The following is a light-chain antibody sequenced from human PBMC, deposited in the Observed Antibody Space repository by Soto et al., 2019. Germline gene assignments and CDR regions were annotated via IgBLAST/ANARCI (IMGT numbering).Light chain of an antibody. CDR1: QTSSSW. Sequence: DIQMTQSPSTLSGSLGDRVPISCPARQTSSSWLAWYQQKPGHAPKFLIYDASTLQSGVPSRFIGSGSGTEFTLTIRSMEPDDFATYDCQQYHSRGTFCQGTKVDIK. CDR2: DAS. V-gene: IGKV1-5*01. J-gene: IGKJ1*01. CDR3: QQYHSRGT.